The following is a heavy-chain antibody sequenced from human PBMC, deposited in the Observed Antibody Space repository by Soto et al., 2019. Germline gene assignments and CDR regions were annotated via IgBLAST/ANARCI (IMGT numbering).Heavy chain of an antibody. CDR3: ARWIRGTPDY. D-gene: IGHD1-1*01. V-gene: IGHV3-7*04. CDR1: GFTFSNHW. J-gene: IGHJ4*02. CDR2: ISPDGSGK. Sequence: DVQLVASGGGLVQPGGSLTLPCAVSGFTFSNHWMGWVRQTPRKGLEWVANISPDGSGKYYVDSLKGRVTISRDNAKDSLYLHMSSLGVEDTAIYYCARWIRGTPDYWGQGTLVTVSS.